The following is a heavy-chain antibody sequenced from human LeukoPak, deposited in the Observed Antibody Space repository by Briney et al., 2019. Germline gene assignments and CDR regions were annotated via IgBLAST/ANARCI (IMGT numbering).Heavy chain of an antibody. CDR1: GFTFSDYY. J-gene: IGHJ5*02. V-gene: IGHV3-11*04. Sequence: GGTLRLSCAASGFTFSDYYMSWIRQAPGKGLEWVSYISSSGSTIYYADSVKGRFTISRDNAKNSLYLQMNSLRAEDTAVYYCAKVRWDNSGWYYLDPWGQGTLVTVSS. CDR2: ISSSGSTI. CDR3: AKVRWDNSGWYYLDP. D-gene: IGHD6-19*01.